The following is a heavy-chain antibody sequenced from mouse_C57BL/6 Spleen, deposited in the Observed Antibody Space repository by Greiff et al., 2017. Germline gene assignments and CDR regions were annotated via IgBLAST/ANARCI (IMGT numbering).Heavy chain of an antibody. CDR2: IYPSDSET. CDR1: GYTFTSYW. D-gene: IGHD2-2*01. J-gene: IGHJ3*01. V-gene: IGHV1-61*01. Sequence: QVQLQQSGAELVRPGSSVKLSCKASGYTFTSYWMDWVKQRPGQGLEWIGNIYPSDSETHYNQKFKDKATLTVDKSSSTAYMQLSSLTSEDSAVYDCARSSSYGYHAWFAYRGQGTLVTVSA. CDR3: ARSSSYGYHAWFAY.